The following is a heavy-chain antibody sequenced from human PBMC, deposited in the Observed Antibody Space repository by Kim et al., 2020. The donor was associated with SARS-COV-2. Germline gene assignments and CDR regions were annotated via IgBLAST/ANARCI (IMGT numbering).Heavy chain of an antibody. D-gene: IGHD3-22*01. CDR3: ARDAQYYDSSGASFDY. Sequence: GGSLRLSCAASGFTFSSYSMNWVRQAPGKGLEWVSYISSSSSTIYYADSVKGRFTISRDNAKNSLYLQMNSLRDEDTAVYYCARDAQYYDSSGASFDYWGQGTLVTVSS. J-gene: IGHJ4*02. CDR2: ISSSSSTI. V-gene: IGHV3-48*02. CDR1: GFTFSSYS.